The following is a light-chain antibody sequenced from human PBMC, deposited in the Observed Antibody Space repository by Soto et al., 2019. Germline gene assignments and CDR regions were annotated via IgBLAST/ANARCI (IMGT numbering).Light chain of an antibody. CDR1: QSVSDY. CDR3: QQYNNWPPCT. CDR2: DAS. V-gene: IGKV3D-15*01. Sequence: LVLTQSPGTLSLSPGERATLSCRASQSVSDYLAWYQQKPGQPPRLPFFDASNRVTGVPARFSAGGSGTDFTLTISSLQSEDFAVYYCQQYNNWPPCTFGQGTRLE. J-gene: IGKJ5*01.